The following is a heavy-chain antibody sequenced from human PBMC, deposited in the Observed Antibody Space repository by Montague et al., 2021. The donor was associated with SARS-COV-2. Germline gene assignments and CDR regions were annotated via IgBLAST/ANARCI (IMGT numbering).Heavy chain of an antibody. CDR1: GFTVSSNY. CDR2: IYSGGST. Sequence: SLRLSCAASGFTVSSNYMSWVRQAPGKGLEWVSVIYSGGSTYYADSVKGRFTTSRDNSKNTLYLQTNSLRAEDTAVYYCARVGWLRGYFDYWGQGTLVTVSS. V-gene: IGHV3-53*01. D-gene: IGHD5-12*01. CDR3: ARVGWLRGYFDY. J-gene: IGHJ4*02.